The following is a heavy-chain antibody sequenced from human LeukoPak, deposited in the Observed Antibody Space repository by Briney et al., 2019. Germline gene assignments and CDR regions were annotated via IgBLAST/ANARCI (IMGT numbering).Heavy chain of an antibody. CDR2: IYYSGST. V-gene: IGHV4-39*07. D-gene: IGHD6-25*01. J-gene: IGHJ3*02. Sequence: PSETLSLTCTVSGDSISSSNCYWGWIRQPPGKGLEWIGSIYYSGSTYYNPSLKSRVTISVDTSKNQFSLKLSSVTAADTAVYYCASQRREARAFDIWGQGTMVTVSS. CDR1: GDSISSSNCY. CDR3: ASQRREARAFDI.